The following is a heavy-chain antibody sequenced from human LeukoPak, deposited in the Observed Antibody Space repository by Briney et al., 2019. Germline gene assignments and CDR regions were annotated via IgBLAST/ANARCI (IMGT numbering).Heavy chain of an antibody. J-gene: IGHJ4*02. V-gene: IGHV4-38-2*02. CDR2: IYHSGNT. D-gene: IGHD3-22*01. CDR1: GYSISSGYY. CDR3: ARDLTDYYELDY. Sequence: PSETLSLTCTVSGYSISSGYYWGWIRQPPGKGLEWIGSIYHSGNTFYNPSLKSRVTMSVDTSKNQFSLKLSSVTAADTAVYYCARDLTDYYELDYWGQGTLVTVSS.